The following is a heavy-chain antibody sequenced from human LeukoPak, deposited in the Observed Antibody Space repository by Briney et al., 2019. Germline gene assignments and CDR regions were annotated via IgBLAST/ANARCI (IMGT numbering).Heavy chain of an antibody. CDR3: ARDKYYFDY. CDR1: GFIISTYW. J-gene: IGHJ4*02. Sequence: GGSLRLSCAASGFIISTYWMSWVRQAPGKGLEWVANIKQDGSEKYYVDSVKGRFTISRDNAKNSLYLQMNSLRAEDTAVYYCARDKYYFDYWGQGTLVTVSS. CDR2: IKQDGSEK. V-gene: IGHV3-7*01.